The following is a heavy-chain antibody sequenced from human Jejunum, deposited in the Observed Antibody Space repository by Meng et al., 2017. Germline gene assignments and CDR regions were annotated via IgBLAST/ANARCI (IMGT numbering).Heavy chain of an antibody. D-gene: IGHD3-3*01. CDR3: ARGRSIDFRLAKYDY. CDR1: GGSFGTYY. CDR2: INRSGST. V-gene: IGHV4-34*01. Sequence: QVQLQQWGAAPLKPSGPLSLTCAVNGGSFGTYYWTWFRQSPEKGLEWIGEINRSGSTSSNPSLKSRVAISMDTSKNQFFLRLDSVTAADTAVYYCARGRSIDFRLAKYDYWGQGTLVTVSS. J-gene: IGHJ4*02.